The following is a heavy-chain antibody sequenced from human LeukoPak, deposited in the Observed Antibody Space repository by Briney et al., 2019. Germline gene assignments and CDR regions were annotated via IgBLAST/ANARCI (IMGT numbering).Heavy chain of an antibody. J-gene: IGHJ4*02. V-gene: IGHV4-4*07. CDR2: IYTSGST. D-gene: IGHD1-26*01. Sequence: SETLSLTCTVSGGSFSSDYWSWIRQPAGKGLEWIGRIYTSGSTNYNPSLKSRVTISVDTSKNQFSLKLSSVTAADTAVYYCARESVGATRGFDYWGQGTLVTVSS. CDR1: GGSFSSDY. CDR3: ARESVGATRGFDY.